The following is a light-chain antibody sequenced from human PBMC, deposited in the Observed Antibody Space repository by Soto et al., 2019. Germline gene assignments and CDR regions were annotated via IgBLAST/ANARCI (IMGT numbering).Light chain of an antibody. CDR3: HQRQSWPRT. J-gene: IGKJ1*01. Sequence: TQSPSTLSASVGDRVTITCRASQNIYTWLAWYQHRPGQAPRLLIYQTSIRAAGIPARFSASGSGTDFTLTISDVQPEDFALYYCHQRQSWPRTFGQGTKVDIK. CDR1: QNIYTW. V-gene: IGKV3-11*01. CDR2: QTS.